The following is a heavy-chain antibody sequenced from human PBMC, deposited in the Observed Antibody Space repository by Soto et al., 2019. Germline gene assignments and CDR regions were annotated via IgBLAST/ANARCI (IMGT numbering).Heavy chain of an antibody. D-gene: IGHD6-6*01. CDR2: ISGSAATT. V-gene: IGHV3-23*01. Sequence: GGSLRLSCAASGFTFSSYAMNWVRQAPGKGLEWVSAISGSAATTHFADSVKGRFTISRDNSKNTLYLQMNSLRAEDTAVYYCTKDLSRASARLQATNSSDPWGQGPLVTLSS. CDR1: GFTFSSYA. CDR3: TKDLSRASARLQATNSSDP. J-gene: IGHJ5*02.